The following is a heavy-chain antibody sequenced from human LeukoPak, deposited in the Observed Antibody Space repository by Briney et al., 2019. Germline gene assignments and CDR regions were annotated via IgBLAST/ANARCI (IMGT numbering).Heavy chain of an antibody. J-gene: IGHJ6*02. CDR1: GSTFSSYE. CDR2: ISSSGSTK. D-gene: IGHD3-9*01. Sequence: GGSLRLSCAASGSTFSSYEMNWVRQAPGKGLEWVSYISSSGSTKYYADSVKGRFTISRDNAKNSLYLQMNSLRAEDTAVYYCASMYTGYTTLDVWGQGTTVTVSS. CDR3: ASMYTGYTTLDV. V-gene: IGHV3-48*03.